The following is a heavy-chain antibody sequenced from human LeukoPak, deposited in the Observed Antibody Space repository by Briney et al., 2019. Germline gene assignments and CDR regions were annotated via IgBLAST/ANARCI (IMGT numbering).Heavy chain of an antibody. CDR1: GFTFSSYA. J-gene: IGHJ4*02. V-gene: IGHV3-23*01. CDR2: ISGSGGST. D-gene: IGHD5-12*01. CDR3: AKGGHIVATITFDY. Sequence: SGGSLRLSCAASGFTFSSYAMSWVRQAPGKGLGWVSAISGSGGSTYYADSVKGRFTISRDNSKNTLYLQMNSLRAEDTAVYYCAKGGHIVATITFDYWGQGTLVTVSS.